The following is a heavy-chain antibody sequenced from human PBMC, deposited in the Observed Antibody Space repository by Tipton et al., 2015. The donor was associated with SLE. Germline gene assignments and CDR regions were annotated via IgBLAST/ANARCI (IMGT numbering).Heavy chain of an antibody. CDR3: ARGNRQLEPRGTFDI. J-gene: IGHJ3*02. D-gene: IGHD1-1*01. V-gene: IGHV4-34*01. CDR1: GGSFSGYY. CDR2: INHSGST. Sequence: TLSLTCAVYGGSFSGYYWSWIRQPPGKGLGWIGEINHSGSTNYNPSLKSRVTISVDTSKNQFSLKLSSVTAADTAVYYCARGNRQLEPRGTFDIWGQGTMVTVSS.